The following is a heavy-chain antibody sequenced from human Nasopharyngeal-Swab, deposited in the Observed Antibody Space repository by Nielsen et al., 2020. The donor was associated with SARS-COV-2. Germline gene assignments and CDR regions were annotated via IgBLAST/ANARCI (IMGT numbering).Heavy chain of an antibody. Sequence: SETLSLTCAVYGGSFGGYYWSWIRQPPGKGLEWIGEINHSGSTNYNPSLKSRVTISVDTSKNQFSLKLSSVTAADTAVYYCARDYGDYVAAFDIWGQGTMVTVSS. CDR2: INHSGST. V-gene: IGHV4-34*01. D-gene: IGHD4-17*01. CDR1: GGSFGGYY. J-gene: IGHJ3*02. CDR3: ARDYGDYVAAFDI.